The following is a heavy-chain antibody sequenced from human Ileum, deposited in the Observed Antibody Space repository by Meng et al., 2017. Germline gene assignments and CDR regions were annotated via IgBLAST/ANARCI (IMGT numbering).Heavy chain of an antibody. CDR1: GFTYTSHA. V-gene: IGHV3-23*04. Sequence: VVLGGSGGGLVQPGWSLRLSCVASGFTYTSHAISWVRQAPGKGLEWVSAISGSGGVTYFADSVKGRFTISRDNSKNTVYMQMNSLRAEDTAVYYCARGYSYVWGQGTLVTVSS. D-gene: IGHD5-18*01. J-gene: IGHJ4*02. CDR2: ISGSGGVT. CDR3: ARGYSYV.